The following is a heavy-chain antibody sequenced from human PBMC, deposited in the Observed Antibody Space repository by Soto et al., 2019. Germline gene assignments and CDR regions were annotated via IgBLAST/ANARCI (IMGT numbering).Heavy chain of an antibody. V-gene: IGHV1-3*01. Sequence: ASLQVSCKASGYTFTSYAMHWVRQAPGQRLEWMGWINAGNGNTKYSQKFQGRVTITRDTSASTAYMELSSLRSEDTAVYYCARCKRGGDCYYYGMDGWGQGTAVTV. CDR3: ARCKRGGDCYYYGMDG. J-gene: IGHJ6*02. CDR1: GYTFTSYA. D-gene: IGHD2-21*01. CDR2: INAGNGNT.